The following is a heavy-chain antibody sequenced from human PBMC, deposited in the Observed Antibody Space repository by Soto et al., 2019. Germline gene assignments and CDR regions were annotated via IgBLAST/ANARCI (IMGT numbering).Heavy chain of an antibody. CDR2: IHNSERT. D-gene: IGHD2-15*01. CDR1: GGSVSSNL. Sequence: QVQLQESGPGLVKPSETLSLTCSVSGGSVSSNLWSWVRQSPGKGLEWIGYIHNSERTSYNPYYKSRVTISVNTSKNQLSLKLISVTAADTAVYYCATGEDSRKVAYWGQGTLMPVSS. V-gene: IGHV4-59*02. CDR3: ATGEDSRKVAY. J-gene: IGHJ4*02.